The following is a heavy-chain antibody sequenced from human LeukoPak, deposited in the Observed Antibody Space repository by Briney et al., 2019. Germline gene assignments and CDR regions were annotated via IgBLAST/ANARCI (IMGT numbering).Heavy chain of an antibody. CDR1: GFTFSRYS. V-gene: IGHV3-48*01. J-gene: IGHJ4*02. Sequence: GGSLRLSCAASGFTFSRYSINWVRQAPGKGLEWVSYISYSGSTMYYADSVKGRFTISRDNAKNSLYLQMNSLRVEDTALYYCARDRDYSFDYWGQGTLVTVSS. D-gene: IGHD3-16*01. CDR3: ARDRDYSFDY. CDR2: ISYSGSTM.